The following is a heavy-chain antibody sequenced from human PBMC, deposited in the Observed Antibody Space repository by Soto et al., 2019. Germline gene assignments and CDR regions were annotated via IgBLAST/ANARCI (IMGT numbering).Heavy chain of an antibody. D-gene: IGHD4-17*01. CDR1: GFTFSDSA. CDR3: TRATDTGGLNWFDP. Sequence: EVQLVESGGDVVQPGGSLKLSRAASGFTFSDSAVHWVRQASGKGLEWVGRIRTKSNSYATTCTASLKGRFTISRDDSKNTAYLQMNSLETEDTAVYYCTRATDTGGLNWFDPWGPGTLVTVSS. CDR2: IRTKSNSYAT. J-gene: IGHJ5*02. V-gene: IGHV3-73*02.